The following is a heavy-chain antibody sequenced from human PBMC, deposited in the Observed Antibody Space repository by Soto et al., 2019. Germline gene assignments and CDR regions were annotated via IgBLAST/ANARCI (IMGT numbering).Heavy chain of an antibody. CDR3: ARAGDYYDSSGYYYDGDFDY. D-gene: IGHD3-22*01. V-gene: IGHV3-30-3*01. CDR2: ISYDGSNK. Sequence: GGSLRLSCAASGFTFSSYAMHWVRQAPGKGLEWVAVISYDGSNKYYADSVKGRFTISRDNSKNTLYLQMNSLRAEDTAVYYCARAGDYYDSSGYYYDGDFDYWGQGTLVTVSS. J-gene: IGHJ4*02. CDR1: GFTFSSYA.